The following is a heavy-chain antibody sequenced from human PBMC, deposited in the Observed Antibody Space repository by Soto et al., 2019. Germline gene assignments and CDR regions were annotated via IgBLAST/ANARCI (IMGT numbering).Heavy chain of an antibody. V-gene: IGHV1-18*04. CDR1: GYTFTSYG. J-gene: IGHJ6*02. Sequence: EASVKVSCKASGYTFTSYGISWVRQAPGQGLEWMGWISAYNGNTNYAQKLQGRVTMTTDTSTSTAYMELRSLRSDDTAVYYCARTGYYDFWSGYYNYYGMDVWGQGTTVTVSS. CDR3: ARTGYYDFWSGYYNYYGMDV. D-gene: IGHD3-3*01. CDR2: ISAYNGNT.